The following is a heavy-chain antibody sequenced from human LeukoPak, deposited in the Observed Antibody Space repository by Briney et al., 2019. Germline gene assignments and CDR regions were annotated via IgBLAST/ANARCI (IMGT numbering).Heavy chain of an antibody. D-gene: IGHD3-3*01. CDR3: ARRHYYDFWSGRENSFDY. J-gene: IGHJ4*02. V-gene: IGHV1-69*05. Sequence: SVKVSCKASGGTFSSYAISWVRQAPGQGLEWMGGIIPIFGTANYAQKFQGRVTITTDESTSTAYMELSNLTSEDTAVYYCARRHYYDFWSGRENSFDYWGQGTLVTVSS. CDR2: IIPIFGTA. CDR1: GGTFSSYA.